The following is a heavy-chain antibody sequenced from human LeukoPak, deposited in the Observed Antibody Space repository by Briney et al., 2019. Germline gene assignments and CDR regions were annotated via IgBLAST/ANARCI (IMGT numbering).Heavy chain of an antibody. CDR3: ARGLSGYASSLGY. CDR2: ISGSGGST. CDR1: GFTFSSYA. V-gene: IGHV3-23*01. J-gene: IGHJ4*02. Sequence: GGSLRLSCAASGFTFSSYAMSWVRQAPGKGLEWVSGISGSGGSTYYADSVKGRFTISRDNSKNTLYLQVKSLRAEDTAVYYCARGLSGYASSLGYWGQGTLVTVSA. D-gene: IGHD6-6*01.